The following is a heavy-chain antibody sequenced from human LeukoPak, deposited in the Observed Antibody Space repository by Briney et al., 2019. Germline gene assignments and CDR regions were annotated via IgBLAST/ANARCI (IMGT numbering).Heavy chain of an antibody. Sequence: SQTLSLTCTVSGGSISSGGYYWSWIRQPPGKGLEWIGYIYHSGSTYYNPSLKSRVTISVDRSKNQFSLKLSSVTAADTAVYYCARDCSSTSCYPGRAFDIWAKGQWSPSLQ. CDR1: GGSISSGGYY. CDR2: IYHSGST. CDR3: ARDCSSTSCYPGRAFDI. J-gene: IGHJ3*02. D-gene: IGHD2-2*01. V-gene: IGHV4-30-2*01.